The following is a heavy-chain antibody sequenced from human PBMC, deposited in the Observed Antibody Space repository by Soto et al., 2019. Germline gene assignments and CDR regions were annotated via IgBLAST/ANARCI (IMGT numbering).Heavy chain of an antibody. D-gene: IGHD2-15*01. V-gene: IGHV4-34*01. CDR3: ASRGRYCSGGSCYSLVRYYYYYGMDV. CDR1: CGSFSGYY. J-gene: IGHJ6*02. Sequence: SETLSLTCAVYCGSFSGYYWSWIRQPPGKGLEWIGEINHSGSTNYNPSLKSRVTISVDTSKNQFSLKLSSVTAADTAVYYCASRGRYCSGGSCYSLVRYYYYYGMDVWGQGTTVTVSS. CDR2: INHSGST.